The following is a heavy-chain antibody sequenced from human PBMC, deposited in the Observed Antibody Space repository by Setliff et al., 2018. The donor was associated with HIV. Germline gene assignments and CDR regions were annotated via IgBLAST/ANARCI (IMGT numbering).Heavy chain of an antibody. CDR2: ISSNSYNR. D-gene: IGHD3-9*01. CDR3: VRDKDWAFDY. Sequence: GGSLRLSCAASGFTFSSYSMNWVRQAPGKGLEWVSYISSNSYNRYYADSVKGRFTISRDNAKNSLYLQMYSLRAEDTAVYYCVRDKDWAFDYWGQGTLVTVSS. V-gene: IGHV3-48*01. CDR1: GFTFSSYS. J-gene: IGHJ4*02.